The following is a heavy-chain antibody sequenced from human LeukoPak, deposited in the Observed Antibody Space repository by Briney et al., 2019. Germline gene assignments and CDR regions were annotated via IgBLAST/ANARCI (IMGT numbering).Heavy chain of an antibody. CDR1: GYTFTGYY. CDR3: ARALLTGSYYDSSGYHFDY. V-gene: IGHV1-2*04. Sequence: ASVKVSCKASGYTFTGYYMHWVRQAPGQGLEWMGSINPNSGGTNYAQKFQGWVTMTRDTSISTAYMELSRLRSDDTAVYYCARALLTGSYYDSSGYHFDYWGQGTLVTVSS. CDR2: INPNSGGT. J-gene: IGHJ4*02. D-gene: IGHD3-22*01.